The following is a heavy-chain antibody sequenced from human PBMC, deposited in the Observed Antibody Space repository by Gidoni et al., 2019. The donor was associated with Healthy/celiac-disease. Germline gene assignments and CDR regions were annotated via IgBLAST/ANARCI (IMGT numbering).Heavy chain of an antibody. V-gene: IGHV3-30*18. J-gene: IGHJ4*02. CDR2: ISYDGSNK. Sequence: GRQAPGKGLEWVAVISYDGSNKYYADSVKGRFTISRDNSKNTLYLQMNSLRAEDTAVYYCAKAAYYYDSSGSLSYFDYWGQGTLVTVSS. D-gene: IGHD3-22*01. CDR3: AKAAYYYDSSGSLSYFDY.